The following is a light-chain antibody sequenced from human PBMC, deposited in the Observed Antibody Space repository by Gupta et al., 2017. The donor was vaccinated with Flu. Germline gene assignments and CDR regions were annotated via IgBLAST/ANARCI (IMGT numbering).Light chain of an antibody. Sequence: SALTQPASVSGSPGQSITSYCTGTNRDVGSYNLVSWYQQHHGKAPNLLIDEGSKRPSGAHNSVSGSTSGTTAYLPIPGVPAGEEADYYCCSYAGHSTLSVVGGGTKLTVL. CDR2: EGS. CDR3: CSYAGHSTLSV. CDR1: NRDVGSYNL. V-gene: IGLV2-23*01. J-gene: IGLJ2*01.